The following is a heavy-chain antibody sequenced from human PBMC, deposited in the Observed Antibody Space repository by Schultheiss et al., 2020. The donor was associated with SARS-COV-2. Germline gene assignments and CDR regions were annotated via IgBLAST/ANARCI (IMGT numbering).Heavy chain of an antibody. CDR1: GFTFSSYA. J-gene: IGHJ4*02. D-gene: IGHD4-17*01. V-gene: IGHV3-23*01. CDR2: ISGSGGST. Sequence: GESLKISCAASGFTFSSYAMSWVRQAPGKGLEWVSAISGSGGSTYYADSVKGRFTISRDNSKNTLYLQMNSLRAEDTAVYYCAKVGDDYGDYVGDYWGQGTLVTVSS. CDR3: AKVGDDYGDYVGDY.